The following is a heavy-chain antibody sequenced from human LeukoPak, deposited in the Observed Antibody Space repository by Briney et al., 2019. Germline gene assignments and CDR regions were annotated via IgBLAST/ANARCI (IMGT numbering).Heavy chain of an antibody. D-gene: IGHD5-12*01. CDR1: GGSISSGSYY. V-gene: IGHV4-61*02. J-gene: IGHJ4*02. CDR3: ASSKRGYSGYAGYFDY. Sequence: SQTLSLTCTVSGGSISSGSYYWSWIRQPAGKGLEWLGRIYTSGSTNYNPSLKSRVTISVDTSKNQFSLKLSSVTAADTAVYYCASSKRGYSGYAGYFDYWGQGTLVTVSS. CDR2: IYTSGST.